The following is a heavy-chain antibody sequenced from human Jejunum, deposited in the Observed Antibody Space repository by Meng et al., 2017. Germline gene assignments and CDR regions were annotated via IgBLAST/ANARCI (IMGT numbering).Heavy chain of an antibody. CDR2: IHHGGDT. CDR3: ARNGAYSADH. D-gene: IGHD2-15*01. J-gene: IGHJ4*02. Sequence: VQLQGSGPGLVEPSGTLSRTCAVSGASISSGYWWSWVRQPPGKGLEWIGEIHHGGDTNYNPSLKSRVTISVDKSNNQYSLRLTSVTAADTAMYYCARNGAYSADHWGQGTLVTVSS. CDR1: GASISSGYW. V-gene: IGHV4-4*02.